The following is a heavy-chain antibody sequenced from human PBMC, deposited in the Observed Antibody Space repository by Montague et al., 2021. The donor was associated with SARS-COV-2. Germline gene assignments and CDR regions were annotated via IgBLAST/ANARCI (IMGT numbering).Heavy chain of an antibody. CDR3: ARQYIGYNRRFDY. Sequence: SETLSLTCTVSGSISGYYWTWIRQSAGKGLEWIGRISSSGGIDYNASLKSRVTMSLDTSKIQLSLKLSFVTAADTAVYYCARQYIGYNRRFDYWGQGALVTVSP. CDR1: GSISGYY. D-gene: IGHD5-12*01. CDR2: ISSSGGI. V-gene: IGHV4-4*07. J-gene: IGHJ4*02.